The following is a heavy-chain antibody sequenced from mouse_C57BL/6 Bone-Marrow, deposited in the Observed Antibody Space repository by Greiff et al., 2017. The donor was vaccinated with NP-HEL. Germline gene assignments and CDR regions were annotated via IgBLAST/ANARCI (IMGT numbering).Heavy chain of an antibody. J-gene: IGHJ4*01. CDR1: GFSFNTYA. CDR2: IRSKSNNYAT. D-gene: IGHD1-1*01. V-gene: IGHV10-1*01. CDR3: VRIITTVVATEGAMDY. Sequence: EVQVVESGGGLVQPKGSLKLSCAASGFSFNTYAMNWVRQAPGKGLEWVARIRSKSNNYATYYADSVKDRFTISRDDSESMLYLQMNNLKTEDTAMYYCVRIITTVVATEGAMDYWGQGTSVTVSS.